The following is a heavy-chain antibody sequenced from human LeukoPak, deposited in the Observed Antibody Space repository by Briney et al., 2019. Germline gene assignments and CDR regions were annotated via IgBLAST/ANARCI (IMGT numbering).Heavy chain of an antibody. CDR1: GFTFDDHA. Sequence: PGGSLRLSCEFSGFTFDDHAINWVRQAPGKGLEWVANINWNGGSTGYGDSVKGRFTISRDNTKNSVFLQMHSLRGDDTALYYCARDMLLEDAFEIGGQGTMVIVSS. CDR2: INWNGGST. J-gene: IGHJ3*02. V-gene: IGHV3-20*04. D-gene: IGHD3-10*02. CDR3: ARDMLLEDAFEI.